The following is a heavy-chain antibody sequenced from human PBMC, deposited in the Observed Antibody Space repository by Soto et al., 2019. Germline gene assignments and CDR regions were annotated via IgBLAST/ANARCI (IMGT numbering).Heavy chain of an antibody. CDR2: VKWDGTTT. D-gene: IGHD1-1*01. V-gene: IGHV3-74*01. J-gene: IGHJ6*02. CDR1: GFTFSDYW. CDR3: ARGIRYKYGMEV. Sequence: EVQLVESGGGLVQPGESLRLSCAASGFTFSDYWMRWVRQAPGKGLEWVSRVKWDGTTTNYADSVKERFTIARDNAKNTVYLQVNSLTAEDTGLYYCARGIRYKYGMEVWGQGTTVTVSS.